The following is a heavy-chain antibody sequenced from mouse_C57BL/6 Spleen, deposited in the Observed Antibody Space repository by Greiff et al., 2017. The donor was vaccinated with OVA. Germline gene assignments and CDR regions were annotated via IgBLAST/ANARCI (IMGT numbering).Heavy chain of an antibody. CDR3: ARGLHSFAY. CDR2: ISSGSSTI. CDR1: GFTFSDYG. J-gene: IGHJ3*01. V-gene: IGHV5-17*01. D-gene: IGHD6-1*01. Sequence: DVQLVASWGGLVKPGGSLKLSCAASGFTFSDYGMHWVRQAPEKGLEWVAYISSGSSTIYYADTVKGRFTISRDNAKNTLFLQMTSLRSEDTAMYYCARGLHSFAYWGKGTLVTVSA.